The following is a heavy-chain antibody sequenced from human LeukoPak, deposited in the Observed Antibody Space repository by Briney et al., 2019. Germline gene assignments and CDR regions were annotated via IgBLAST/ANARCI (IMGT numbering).Heavy chain of an antibody. V-gene: IGHV3-23*01. CDR3: ARDWIMADM. CDR1: GFTFSNSD. Sequence: GGSLRLSCAASGFTFSNSDMSWVRQAPGKGLEWVSAIGGSGSSTFYADSVKGRFTVSRDNSKNTLYLQMNSLRAEDTAVYYCARDWIMADMWGQGTLVTVSS. J-gene: IGHJ4*02. CDR2: IGGSGSST. D-gene: IGHD3-16*01.